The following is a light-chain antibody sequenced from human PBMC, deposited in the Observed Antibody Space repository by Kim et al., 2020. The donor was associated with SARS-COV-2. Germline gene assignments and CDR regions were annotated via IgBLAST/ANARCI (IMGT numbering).Light chain of an antibody. J-gene: IGKJ4*01. Sequence: AIQLTQSPSSLSASVGDRVTITCRASKCISSALAWYQQKPGKAPKLLIYDASSLESGVPSRFSGSGSGTDFTLTISSLQPEDFATYYCQQFNSYPTFGGGTKVDIK. CDR2: DAS. CDR3: QQFNSYPT. V-gene: IGKV1-13*02. CDR1: KCISSA.